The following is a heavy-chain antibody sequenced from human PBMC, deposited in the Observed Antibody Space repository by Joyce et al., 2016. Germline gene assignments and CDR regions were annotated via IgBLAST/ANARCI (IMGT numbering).Heavy chain of an antibody. CDR1: GGSIGRSY. V-gene: IGHV4-59*01. J-gene: IGHJ6*02. CDR3: ARAVGMGGADYYYFYGMDV. Sequence: QVQLQESGPGLVKPSETLSLTCTVSGGSIGRSYWSWIRQPPGKPLEWIGHIFYTGTTIYNSSLRSRITMSIDTSKNQFSLKMTSVTAADTAVYFCARAVGMGGADYYYFYGMDVWGQGTTVTVSS. CDR2: IFYTGTT. D-gene: IGHD1-26*01.